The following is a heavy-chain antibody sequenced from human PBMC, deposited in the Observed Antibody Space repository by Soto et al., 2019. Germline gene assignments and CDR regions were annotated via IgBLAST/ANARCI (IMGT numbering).Heavy chain of an antibody. D-gene: IGHD2-15*01. CDR2: ILYGGGTT. J-gene: IGHJ4*02. V-gene: IGHV3-23*01. CDR1: GFSLSNYA. Sequence: SLRLSCAASGFSLSNYAMTWVRQAPGRGLEWVSSILYGGGTTYYPDSVKGRFTISRDDSRNTVFLQVNSLRGEDTAVYYCVKDWTGKDCLGGGCLAYWGPGTLVTVSS. CDR3: VKDWTGKDCLGGGCLAY.